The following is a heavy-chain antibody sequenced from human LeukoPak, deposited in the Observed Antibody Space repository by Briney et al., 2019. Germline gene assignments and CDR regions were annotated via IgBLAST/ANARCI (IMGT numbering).Heavy chain of an antibody. V-gene: IGHV3-23*01. CDR3: ARGHSSGWSTFDY. Sequence: GGSLRLSCAAFGFTFSSYAMSWVRQVPGKGLEWVSVISGSGDNTYYADSVKGRFTISRDNSKNMLYLQMNSLRDEDTAVYYCARGHSSGWSTFDYWGQGTLVTVSS. D-gene: IGHD6-19*01. J-gene: IGHJ4*02. CDR2: ISGSGDNT. CDR1: GFTFSSYA.